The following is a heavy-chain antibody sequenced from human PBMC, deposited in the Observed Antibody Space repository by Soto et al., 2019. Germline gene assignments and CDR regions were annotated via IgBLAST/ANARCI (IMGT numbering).Heavy chain of an antibody. CDR3: ARVGSGRPFDY. D-gene: IGHD6-19*01. J-gene: IGHJ4*02. Sequence: QVQLVQSGAEVKKPGSSVKVSCKASGGTFSSYTISWVRQAPGQGLEWMGRIIPILGIANYAQKFQGRVTXSXNKSTSTASMELSSLRSEDTAVYYCARVGSGRPFDYWGQGTLVTVSS. CDR1: GGTFSSYT. V-gene: IGHV1-69*02. CDR2: IIPILGIA.